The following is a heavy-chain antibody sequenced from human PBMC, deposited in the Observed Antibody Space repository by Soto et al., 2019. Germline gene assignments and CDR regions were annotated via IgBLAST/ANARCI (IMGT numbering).Heavy chain of an antibody. CDR3: ARDNGVGP. CDR1: GVSISSGDYY. Sequence: SETLSLTCPFSGVSISSGDYYWSWIRQPPGKGLEWIGYIYDSGSTYYNSSLKSRVNITLDTSKNQFSLKLTSVTAADTAVYYCARDNGVGPWGQGTLVT. V-gene: IGHV4-30-4*01. CDR2: IYDSGST. D-gene: IGHD2-8*01. J-gene: IGHJ5*02.